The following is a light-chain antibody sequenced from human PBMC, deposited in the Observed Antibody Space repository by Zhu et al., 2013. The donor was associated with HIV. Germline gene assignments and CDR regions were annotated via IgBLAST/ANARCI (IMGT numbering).Light chain of an antibody. CDR1: QGISTD. J-gene: IGKJ2*01. V-gene: IGKV1-12*01. CDR3: QQANSFPYT. CDR2: AAS. Sequence: IQLTQSPPSLSASVGDRVTITCRASQGISTDLAWYQQKLGKAPKLLIYAASSLQSGVPSRFSGSGSGTDFTLTISSLQPEDFATYYCQQANSFPYTFGQGTKLEIK.